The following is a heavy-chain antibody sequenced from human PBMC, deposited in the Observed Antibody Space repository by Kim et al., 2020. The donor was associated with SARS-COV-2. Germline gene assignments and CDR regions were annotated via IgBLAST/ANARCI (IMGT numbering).Heavy chain of an antibody. J-gene: IGHJ4*02. V-gene: IGHV4-34*01. D-gene: IGHD6-13*01. CDR1: GGSFSGYY. CDR3: ARIGYSSSWYKGHFDY. CDR2: INHSGST. Sequence: SETLSLTCAVYGGSFSGYYWSWIRQPPGKGLEWIGEINHSGSTNYNPSLKSRVTISVDTSKNQFSLKLSSVTAADTAVYYCARIGYSSSWYKGHFDYWGQGTLVTVSS.